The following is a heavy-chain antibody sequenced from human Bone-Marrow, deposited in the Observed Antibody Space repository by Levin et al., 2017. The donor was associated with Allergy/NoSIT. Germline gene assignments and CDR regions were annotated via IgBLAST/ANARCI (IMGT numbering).Heavy chain of an antibody. J-gene: IGHJ4*02. D-gene: IGHD3-10*01. Sequence: SETLSLTCAVSGGSIYNSPYFWAWIRQPPGKGLEWIGSIYYTERSFYNPSLTSRVTISVDTSTNQFSLQLTSVTAADTAGYYCARVSYYGSGNYYGYNFDSWGQGTLVTVSS. CDR2: IYYTERS. V-gene: IGHV4-39*07. CDR1: GGSIYNSPYF. CDR3: ARVSYYGSGNYYGYNFDS.